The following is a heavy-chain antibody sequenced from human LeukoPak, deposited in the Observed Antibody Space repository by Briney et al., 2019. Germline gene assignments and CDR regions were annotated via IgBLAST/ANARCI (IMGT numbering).Heavy chain of an antibody. J-gene: IGHJ4*02. CDR1: GGTFSSYA. D-gene: IGHD2-15*01. CDR2: IIPILGIA. V-gene: IGHV1-69*04. CDR3: ARGKFSVVAANTVRYYFDY. Sequence: SVKVSCKASGGTFSSYAISWVRQAPGQGLEWMGRIIPILGIANYAQKFQGRVTITADKSTSTAYMELSSLRSEDTVVYYCARGKFSVVAANTVRYYFDYWGQGTLVTVSS.